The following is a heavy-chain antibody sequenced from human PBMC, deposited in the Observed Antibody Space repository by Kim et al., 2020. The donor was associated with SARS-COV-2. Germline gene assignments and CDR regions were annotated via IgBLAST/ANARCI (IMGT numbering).Heavy chain of an antibody. J-gene: IGHJ4*02. D-gene: IGHD3-10*01. Sequence: SVKGRFTNSRDNAKNSLYLQMNSLRAEDTAVYYCARIGNTYYYGSGSYGYWGQGTLVTVSS. V-gene: IGHV3-7*04. CDR3: ARIGNTYYYGSGSYGY.